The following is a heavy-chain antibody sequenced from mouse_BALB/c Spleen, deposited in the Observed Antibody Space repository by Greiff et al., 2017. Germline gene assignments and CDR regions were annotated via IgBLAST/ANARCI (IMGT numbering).Heavy chain of an antibody. CDR3: ARSYRYLSYYAMDY. Sequence: VKLEESGPGLVQPSQSLSITCTVSGFSLTSYGVHWVRQSPGKGLEWLGVIWSGGSTDYNAAFISRLSISKDNSKSQVFFKMNSLQANDTAIYYCARSYRYLSYYAMDYWGQGTSVTVSS. J-gene: IGHJ4*01. CDR2: IWSGGST. CDR1: GFSLTSYG. D-gene: IGHD2-14*01. V-gene: IGHV2-2*02.